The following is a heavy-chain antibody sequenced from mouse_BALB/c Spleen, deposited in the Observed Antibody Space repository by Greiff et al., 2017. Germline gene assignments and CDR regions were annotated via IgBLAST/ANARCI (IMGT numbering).Heavy chain of an antibody. V-gene: IGHV5-17*02. CDR2: ISSGSSTI. Sequence: EVQLQESGGGLVQPGGSRKLSCAASGFTFSSFGMHWVRQAPEKGLEWVAYISSGSSTIYYADTVKGRFTISRDNPKNTLFLQMTSLRSEDTAMYYCARRGLYGNYPYYFDYWGQGTTLTVSS. CDR1: GFTFSSFG. D-gene: IGHD2-1*01. CDR3: ARRGLYGNYPYYFDY. J-gene: IGHJ2*01.